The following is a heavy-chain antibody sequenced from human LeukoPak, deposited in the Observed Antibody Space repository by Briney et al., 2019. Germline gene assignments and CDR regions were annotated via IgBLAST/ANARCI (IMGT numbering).Heavy chain of an antibody. J-gene: IGHJ5*02. CDR1: GGSFSGYY. D-gene: IGHD2-21*01. Sequence: SETLSLTCAVYGGSFSGYYWSWIRQPPGKGLEWIGEINHSGSTNYNPSLKSRVTISVDTSKNQFSLKLSSVTAADTAVYYCARGRRHSKCWFDPWGQGTLVTVSS. V-gene: IGHV4-34*01. CDR2: INHSGST. CDR3: ARGRRHSKCWFDP.